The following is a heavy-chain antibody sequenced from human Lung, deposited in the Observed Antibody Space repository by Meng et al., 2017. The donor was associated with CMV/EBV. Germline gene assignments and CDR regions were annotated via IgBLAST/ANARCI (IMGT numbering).Heavy chain of an antibody. D-gene: IGHD1-26*01. V-gene: IGHV1-8*01. CDR1: GYTFTSYD. J-gene: IGHJ4*02. CDR3: ATVGWTRTIDY. CDR2: MNPNSGNT. Sequence: ASXXVSCKASGYTFTSYDINWVRQATGQGLEWMGWMNPNSGNTGYEQKFQGRVTMTRNSSISTAYMELSSLRSEDAAVYYCATVGWTRTIDYWGQGTVVTVSS.